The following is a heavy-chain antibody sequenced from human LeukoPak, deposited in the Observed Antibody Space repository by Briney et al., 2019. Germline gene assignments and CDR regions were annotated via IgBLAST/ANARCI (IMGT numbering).Heavy chain of an antibody. Sequence: GGSLRLSCSASGFTFSTYNMNWVRQAPGKGLEWVSSISSSSSYIYYADSVKGRFTISRDNAKNSLYLQMNSLRAEDTAVYYCARDRPDYDSSGYYFLNDYWGQGTLVTVSS. V-gene: IGHV3-21*01. CDR2: ISSSSSYI. D-gene: IGHD3-22*01. CDR3: ARDRPDYDSSGYYFLNDY. J-gene: IGHJ4*02. CDR1: GFTFSTYN.